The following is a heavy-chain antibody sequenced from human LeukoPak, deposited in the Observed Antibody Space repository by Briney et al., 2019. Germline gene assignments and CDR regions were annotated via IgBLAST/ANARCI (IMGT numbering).Heavy chain of an antibody. CDR3: AKDSGVVRAVFDY. CDR1: GFTFSSYG. CDR2: ISYDGSNK. D-gene: IGHD3-10*01. Sequence: GGSLRLSCAASGFTFSSYGMHWVRQAPGKGLEWVAVISYDGSNKYYADSVKGRFTISRDNSKNTLYLQMNSLRAEDTAVYYCAKDSGVVRAVFDYWGQGTLVTVSS. J-gene: IGHJ4*02. V-gene: IGHV3-30*18.